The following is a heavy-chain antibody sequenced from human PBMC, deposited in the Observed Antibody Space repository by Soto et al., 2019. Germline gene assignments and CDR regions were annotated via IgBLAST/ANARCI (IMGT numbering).Heavy chain of an antibody. CDR2: ISYDGSNK. J-gene: IGHJ6*02. CDR1: GFTFDDYA. V-gene: IGHV3-30-3*01. D-gene: IGHD1-26*01. CDR3: ARDRSYYFYYYYYGMDV. Sequence: PGGSLRLSCAASGFTFDDYAMHWVRQAPGKGLEWVAVISYDGSNKYYADSVKGRFTISRDNSKNTLYLQMNSLRAEDTAVYYCARDRSYYFYYYYYGMDVWGQGTTVTVSS.